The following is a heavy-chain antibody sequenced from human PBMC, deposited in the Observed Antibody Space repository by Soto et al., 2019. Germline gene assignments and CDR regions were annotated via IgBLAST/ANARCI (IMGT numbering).Heavy chain of an antibody. CDR1: GFTFSSYG. J-gene: IGHJ4*02. V-gene: IGHV3-30*18. CDR3: AKDVGDIVVVVAALDLDY. Sequence: GGSLRLSCAASGFTFSSYGMHWVRQAPGKGLEWVAVISYDGSNKYYADSVKGRFTISRDNSKNTLYLQMNSLRAEDTAVYYCAKDVGDIVVVVAALDLDYWGQGTLVTVSS. CDR2: ISYDGSNK. D-gene: IGHD2-15*01.